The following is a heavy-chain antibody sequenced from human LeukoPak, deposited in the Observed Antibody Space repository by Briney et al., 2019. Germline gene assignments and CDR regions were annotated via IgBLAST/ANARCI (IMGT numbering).Heavy chain of an antibody. CDR1: GFTFSSYG. Sequence: GGSLRLSCAASGFTFSSYGMHWVRQAPGEGLEWVAVISYDGSNKYYADSVKGRFTISRDNSKDTLYLQMNSLRAEDTAVYYCAKGEDMVRGVNYLDYWGQGTLVTVSS. CDR2: ISYDGSNK. V-gene: IGHV3-30*18. CDR3: AKGEDMVRGVNYLDY. J-gene: IGHJ4*02. D-gene: IGHD3-10*01.